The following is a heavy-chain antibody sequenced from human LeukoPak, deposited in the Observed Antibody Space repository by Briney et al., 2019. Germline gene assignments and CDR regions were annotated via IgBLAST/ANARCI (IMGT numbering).Heavy chain of an antibody. V-gene: IGHV1-2*02. J-gene: IGHJ4*02. CDR3: ARVIGFGELSLGH. Sequence: GASVKVSCKASGYTFTGYYIHWVRQAPGQGLEWMGWINPKSGGTNYAQKFQGRVTMTRDTSISTAYIELSRLRSDDTAVYFCARVIGFGELSLGHWGQGTLVTVSS. CDR1: GYTFTGYY. D-gene: IGHD3-10*01. CDR2: INPKSGGT.